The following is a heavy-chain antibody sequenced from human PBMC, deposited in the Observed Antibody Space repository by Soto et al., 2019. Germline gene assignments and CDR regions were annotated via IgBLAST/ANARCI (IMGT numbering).Heavy chain of an antibody. V-gene: IGHV4-59*12. CDR3: ARGRQAAAGTNDY. Sequence: SETLSLTCSVSGGSITSFYWSWVRQPPGKGLEWIGYIYYLGSTNYNPSLKSRVTISADTSKNQFSLKLSSVTAADTAVYYCARGRQAAAGTNDYWGQGTLVTVSS. CDR1: GGSITSFY. CDR2: IYYLGST. J-gene: IGHJ4*02. D-gene: IGHD6-13*01.